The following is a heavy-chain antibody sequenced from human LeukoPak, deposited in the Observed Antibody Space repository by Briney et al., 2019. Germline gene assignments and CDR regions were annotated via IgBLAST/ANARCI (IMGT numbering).Heavy chain of an antibody. CDR3: ARETVSPHSSSFDY. Sequence: TGGSLRLSCAASGFTFSSYGMHWVRQAPGKGLEWVAVIWYDGSNKYYADSVKGRFTISRDNSKNTLYLQMNSLRAEDTAVYYCARETVSPHSSSFDYWGQGTLVTVSS. J-gene: IGHJ4*02. CDR2: IWYDGSNK. V-gene: IGHV3-33*08. D-gene: IGHD6-6*01. CDR1: GFTFSSYG.